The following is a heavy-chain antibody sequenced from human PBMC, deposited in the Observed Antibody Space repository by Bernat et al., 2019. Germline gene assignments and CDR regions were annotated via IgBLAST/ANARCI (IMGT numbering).Heavy chain of an antibody. J-gene: IGHJ6*02. Sequence: EVQLVESGGGLVQPGGSLRLSCAASGFTFSSYSMNWVRQAPGKGLEWVSSISSSSSYIYYADSVKGRFTISRDNAKNSLYLQMNSLRAEDTAVYYCARDSGRDYYYYGMDVWGQGTTVTVSS. CDR3: ARDSGRDYYYYGMDV. CDR1: GFTFSSYS. V-gene: IGHV3-21*01. D-gene: IGHD2-15*01. CDR2: ISSSSSYI.